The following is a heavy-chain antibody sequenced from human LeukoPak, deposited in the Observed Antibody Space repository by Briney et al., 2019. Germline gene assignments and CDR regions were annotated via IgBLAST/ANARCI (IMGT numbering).Heavy chain of an antibody. J-gene: IGHJ4*02. Sequence: TGGSLRLSCAASGFTFDDYGMSWVRQAPGKRLEWVSGINWNGGSTGYADSVKGRLTISRDNYKNTLSLQMNSLRVEDMAVYYCAKDGDDGIESWGQGTLVTVSS. D-gene: IGHD7-27*01. V-gene: IGHV3-20*04. CDR2: INWNGGST. CDR1: GFTFDDYG. CDR3: AKDGDDGIES.